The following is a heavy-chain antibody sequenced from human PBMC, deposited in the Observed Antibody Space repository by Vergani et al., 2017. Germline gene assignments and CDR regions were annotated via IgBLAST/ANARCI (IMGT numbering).Heavy chain of an antibody. CDR3: ARHSTVEWLVKLGWIDP. D-gene: IGHD6-19*01. CDR2: IYYSGST. J-gene: IGHJ5*02. Sequence: LQLQESGPGLVKPSATLSLICSVSGASIRSSNYYWGWIRQPPGKGLEWIASIYYSGSTYYNPSLKSRVNISVDTSKNQFSLKLSCVTAADTAVYFCARHSTVEWLVKLGWIDPWGQGILVTVSS. CDR1: GASIRSSNYY. V-gene: IGHV4-39*01.